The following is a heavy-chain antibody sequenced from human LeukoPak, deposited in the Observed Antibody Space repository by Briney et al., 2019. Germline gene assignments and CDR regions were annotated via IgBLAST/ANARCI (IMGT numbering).Heavy chain of an antibody. V-gene: IGHV3-48*03. J-gene: IGHJ4*02. D-gene: IGHD3-16*02. CDR3: ATGGPPRYDYVWGSYRGSNYFDY. CDR2: ISSSGSTI. Sequence: GRSLRLSCAASGFTFSSYEMNWVRQAPGEGLEWVSYISSSGSTIYYADSVKGRFTISRDNAKNSLYLQMNSLRAEDTAVYYCATGGPPRYDYVWGSYRGSNYFDYWGQGTLVTVSS. CDR1: GFTFSSYE.